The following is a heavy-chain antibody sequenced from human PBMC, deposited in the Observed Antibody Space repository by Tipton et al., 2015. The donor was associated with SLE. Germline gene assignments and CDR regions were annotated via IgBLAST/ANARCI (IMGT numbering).Heavy chain of an antibody. CDR2: IYYSGST. D-gene: IGHD5-18*01. J-gene: IGHJ6*02. V-gene: IGHV4-31*03. Sequence: LRLSCTVSGGSISSGGYYWSWIRQHPGKGLEWIGYIYYSGSTYYNPSLKSRVTISVDTSKNQFSLKLSSVTAADTAVYYCARAQGYSYGWRNYYYGMDVWGQGTTVTVSS. CDR1: GGSISSGGYY. CDR3: ARAQGYSYGWRNYYYGMDV.